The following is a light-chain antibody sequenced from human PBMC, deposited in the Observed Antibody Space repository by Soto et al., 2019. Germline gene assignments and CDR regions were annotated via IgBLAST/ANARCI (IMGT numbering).Light chain of an antibody. V-gene: IGKV1-5*01. CDR2: DVS. J-gene: IGKJ4*01. CDR3: QQYNSYSCT. Sequence: EIQMTQSPSTLSASVGERATLTCRASQSVSNRLAWYQQKPGKAPKLLIYDVSSLESGVPARFSGSGSGTEFTLTISSLQSDDFATYYCQQYNSYSCTFGEGTTVEMK. CDR1: QSVSNR.